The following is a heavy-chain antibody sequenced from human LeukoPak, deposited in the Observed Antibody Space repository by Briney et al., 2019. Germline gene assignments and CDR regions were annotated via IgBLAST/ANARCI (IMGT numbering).Heavy chain of an antibody. Sequence: ASVKVSCKASGYTFTSYGISWVRQAPGQGLEWMGIINPSGGSTSYAQKFQGRVTMTRDTSTSTVYMELSSLGSEDTAVYYCAREGKGPTTVTTSSFDYWGQGTLVTVSS. D-gene: IGHD4-17*01. CDR3: AREGKGPTTVTTSSFDY. V-gene: IGHV1-46*01. CDR1: GYTFTSYG. J-gene: IGHJ4*02. CDR2: INPSGGST.